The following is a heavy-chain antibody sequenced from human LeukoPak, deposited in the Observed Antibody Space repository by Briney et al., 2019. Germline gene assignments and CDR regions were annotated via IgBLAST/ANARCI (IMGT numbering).Heavy chain of an antibody. CDR1: GFTFSSYA. V-gene: IGHV3-30*01. Sequence: PGGSLRLSCAASGFTFSSYAMHWVRQAPGKGLEWVALISYDGGNTYYADSVEGRFTISRDNSKNTLDLQLNSLRVEDTAVYYCARDSTYYYGSGSSGPHYFDYWGQGTLVTVSS. D-gene: IGHD3-10*01. J-gene: IGHJ4*02. CDR3: ARDSTYYYGSGSSGPHYFDY. CDR2: ISYDGGNT.